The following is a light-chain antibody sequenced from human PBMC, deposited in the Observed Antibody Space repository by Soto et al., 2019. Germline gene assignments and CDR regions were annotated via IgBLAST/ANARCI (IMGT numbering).Light chain of an antibody. CDR1: QSVSNNW. Sequence: EIVLTQSPDTLSLSPGEIATLSCRASQSVSNNWLAWYQQKPGQAPRLLIYSASSRPGGIPDKFSGSGSGTDFTLTINRLEPEDFAVYYCQQYGTSPYTFAQGTKLEI. CDR3: QQYGTSPYT. J-gene: IGKJ2*01. CDR2: SAS. V-gene: IGKV3-20*01.